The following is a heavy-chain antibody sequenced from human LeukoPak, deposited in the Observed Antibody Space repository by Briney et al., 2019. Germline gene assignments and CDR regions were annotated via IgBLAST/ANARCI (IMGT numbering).Heavy chain of an antibody. Sequence: KSSETLSLTCTVSGGSISSSSYYWGWIRQPPGKGLEWIGSIYYSGSTYYNPSLKSRVTISVDTSKNQFSLKLSSVTAADTAVYYCARGLFSWVMATIHFDYWGQGTLVTVSS. J-gene: IGHJ4*02. CDR1: GGSISSSSYY. V-gene: IGHV4-39*07. CDR3: ARGLFSWVMATIHFDY. CDR2: IYYSGST. D-gene: IGHD5-24*01.